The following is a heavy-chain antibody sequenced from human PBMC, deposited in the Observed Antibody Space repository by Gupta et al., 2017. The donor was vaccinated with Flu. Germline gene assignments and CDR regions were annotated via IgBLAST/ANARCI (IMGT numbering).Heavy chain of an antibody. CDR1: GGSFSGYY. V-gene: IGHV4-34*01. D-gene: IGHD2-15*01. CDR3: ARGFIPEGIVVVVAATPGSFDY. Sequence: QVQLQQWGAGLLKPSETLSLTCAVYGGSFSGYYCSWIRQPPGKGLEWIGEINHSGSNNYNPSLKSRVTISVDTSKNQFSLKLSSVTAADTAVYYCARGFIPEGIVVVVAATPGSFDYWGQGTLVTVSS. CDR2: INHSGSN. J-gene: IGHJ4*02.